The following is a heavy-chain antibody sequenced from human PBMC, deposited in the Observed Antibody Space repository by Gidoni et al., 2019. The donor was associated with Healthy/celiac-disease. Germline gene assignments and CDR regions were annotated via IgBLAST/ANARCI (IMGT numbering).Heavy chain of an antibody. D-gene: IGHD3-10*01. CDR1: GFPFSCDA. CDR2: ISGSGGST. J-gene: IGHJ4*02. Sequence: EVQLLESGGGLVQPGGPLRPSCAASGFPFSCDAMRWVRQAPGKGLEWVSAISGSGGSTYYADSVKGRFTISRDNSKNTLYLQMNSLRAEDTAVYYCAKCSDYYGSGSYSDYWGQGTLVTVSS. V-gene: IGHV3-23*01. CDR3: AKCSDYYGSGSYSDY.